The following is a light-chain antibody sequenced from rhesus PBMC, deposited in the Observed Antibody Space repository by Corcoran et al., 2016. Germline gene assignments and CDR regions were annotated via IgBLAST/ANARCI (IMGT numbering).Light chain of an antibody. CDR2: FAS. J-gene: IGKJ2*01. Sequence: DIVMTQTPLSLPVTPGEPASISCRSSQSLLHSNGYTYLYWYLQKPGQSPQLLMNFASYRASGGPDRVSGSGSGTDFTLGISRVEAEDIGVYYCMQGTQLPYSFGQGTKVEIK. CDR1: QSLLHSNGYTY. CDR3: MQGTQLPYS. V-gene: IGKV2-91*01.